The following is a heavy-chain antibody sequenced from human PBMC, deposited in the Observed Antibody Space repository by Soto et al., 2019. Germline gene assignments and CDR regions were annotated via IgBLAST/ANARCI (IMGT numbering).Heavy chain of an antibody. CDR2: MYSGGST. V-gene: IGHV3-66*04. D-gene: IGHD5-18*01. Sequence: EVQLVESGGGLVQPGGSLRLSCAASGVTVSSNYMSWVRQAPGKVLEWVSVMYSGGSTYYADSVKGRFTISRDNSKNKLYLQMNSLRAEDTAVYYCARHGYHYGGGYFDDWGQGTLVTVSS. J-gene: IGHJ4*02. CDR1: GVTVSSNY. CDR3: ARHGYHYGGGYFDD.